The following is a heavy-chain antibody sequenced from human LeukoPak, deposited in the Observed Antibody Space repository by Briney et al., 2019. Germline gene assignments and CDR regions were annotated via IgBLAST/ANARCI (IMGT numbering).Heavy chain of an antibody. CDR3: ARDSTSSWYGGVDY. J-gene: IGHJ4*02. Sequence: ASVKVSCKASGYTFNSFGISWVRQAPGQGLEWMGWINPNSGGTDYAQKFHGRVTMTRDTSISTAYMDLSSLRSDDTAIYYCARDSTSSWYGGVDYWGQGTLVIVSS. D-gene: IGHD6-13*01. CDR2: INPNSGGT. CDR1: GYTFNSFG. V-gene: IGHV1-2*02.